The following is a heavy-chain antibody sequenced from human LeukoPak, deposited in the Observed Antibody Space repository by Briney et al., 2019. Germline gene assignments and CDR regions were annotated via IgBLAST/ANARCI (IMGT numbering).Heavy chain of an antibody. CDR1: GFTFGDYA. Sequence: GGSLRLSCTASGFTFGDYAMSWFRRAPGKGLEWVGFIRSKAYGGTTEYAASVKGRFTISRDDSKSIAYLQMNSLKTEDTAVYYCTRAHCSGGSCYSSWPYYFDYWGQGTLVTVSS. CDR3: TRAHCSGGSCYSSWPYYFDY. J-gene: IGHJ4*02. V-gene: IGHV3-49*03. CDR2: IRSKAYGGTT. D-gene: IGHD2-15*01.